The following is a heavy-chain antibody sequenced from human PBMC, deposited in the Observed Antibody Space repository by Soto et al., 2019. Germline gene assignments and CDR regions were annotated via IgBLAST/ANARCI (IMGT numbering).Heavy chain of an antibody. Sequence: SQTLSLTCAISGSSFSANTAAWNWISQSPTIGREWRVRTYYGSQWYKDYAVSVISRIAITPDKSKNQFSMNLNSVTPEDAAVYYCAKAWDYGVAAVFGMDVWGQGNTVTVSS. V-gene: IGHV6-1*01. CDR3: AKAWDYGVAAVFGMDV. CDR2: TYYGSQWYK. CDR1: GSSFSANTAA. D-gene: IGHD3-16*01. J-gene: IGHJ6*02.